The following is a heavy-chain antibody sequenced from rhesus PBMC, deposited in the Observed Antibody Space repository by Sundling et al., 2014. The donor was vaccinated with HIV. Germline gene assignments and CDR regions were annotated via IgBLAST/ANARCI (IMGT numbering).Heavy chain of an antibody. V-gene: IGHV4-169*01. D-gene: IGHD3-3*01. CDR1: GGSISSNY. J-gene: IGHJ4*01. Sequence: QVQLQESGPGLVKPSETLSVTCAVSGGSISSNYWSWIRQAPGKGLEWIGYIYGSGSSTNYNPSLKSRVTLSVDTSKKQVSLKLRSVIAADTAVYYCARTGPWTGFYSVDYWGQGVLVTVSS. CDR2: IYGSGSST. CDR3: ARTGPWTGFYSVDY.